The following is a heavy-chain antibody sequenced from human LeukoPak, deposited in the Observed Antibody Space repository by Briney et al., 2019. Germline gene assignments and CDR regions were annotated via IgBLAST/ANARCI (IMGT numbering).Heavy chain of an antibody. V-gene: IGHV3-30-3*01. J-gene: IGHJ4*02. Sequence: GGSLRLSCAASGFTFSSYAMHWVRQAPGKGLEWVAVISYDGSNKYYADSVKGRFTISRDNSKNTMYLQMNSLRAEDTAVYYCAKDQPRAYFDSWGQGTLVTVSS. CDR1: GFTFSSYA. CDR2: ISYDGSNK. CDR3: AKDQPRAYFDS. D-gene: IGHD2-2*01.